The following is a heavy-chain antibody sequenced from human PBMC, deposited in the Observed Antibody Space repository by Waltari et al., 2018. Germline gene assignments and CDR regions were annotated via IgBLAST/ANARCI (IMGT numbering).Heavy chain of an antibody. CDR2: ISSSSSTI. V-gene: IGHV3-48*01. J-gene: IGHJ6*02. D-gene: IGHD2-15*01. CDR1: GFTFSSYS. CDR3: ARDRKESVVVVAAYYYYYGMDV. Sequence: EVQLVESGGGLVQPGGSLRLSCAASGFTFSSYSMNWVRQAPGKGLGWVSYISSSSSTIYYADSVKGRFTISRDNAKNSLYLQMNSLRAEDTAVYYCARDRKESVVVVAAYYYYYGMDVWGQGTTVTVSS.